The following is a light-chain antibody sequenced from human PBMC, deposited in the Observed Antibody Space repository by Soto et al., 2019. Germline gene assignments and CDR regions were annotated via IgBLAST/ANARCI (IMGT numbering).Light chain of an antibody. Sequence: ESVLTQSPRTLSLSPGERATLSCRASQSVSSSYLAWYQQKPGQAPRLLIYGASSRATGIPNRFSGSGSGTDFTLTISRLEPDDFAVYYCQHYGSSLSITFGQGTRLEIK. CDR1: QSVSSSY. CDR2: GAS. J-gene: IGKJ5*01. V-gene: IGKV3-20*01. CDR3: QHYGSSLSIT.